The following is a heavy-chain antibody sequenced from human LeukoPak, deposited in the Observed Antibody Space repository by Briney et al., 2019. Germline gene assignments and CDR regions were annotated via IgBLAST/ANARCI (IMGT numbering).Heavy chain of an antibody. J-gene: IGHJ6*03. CDR1: GFTFSSYS. D-gene: IGHD5-24*01. Sequence: GGSLRLSCAASGFTFSSYSMNWVRQAPGKGLEWVSYISSSSSTIYYADSVKGRFTISRDNAKNSLYLQMNSLRAEDTAVYYCARDRRWLQLIGEYYYMDVWGKGTTVTVSS. CDR3: ARDRRWLQLIGEYYYMDV. V-gene: IGHV3-48*01. CDR2: ISSSSSTI.